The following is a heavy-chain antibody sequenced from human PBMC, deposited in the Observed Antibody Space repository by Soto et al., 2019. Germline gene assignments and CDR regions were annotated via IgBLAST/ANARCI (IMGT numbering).Heavy chain of an antibody. Sequence: GASVKVSYKASGGTFSSYAISWVRQAPGQGLEWMGGIIPIFGTANYAQKFQGRVTITADESTSTAYMELSSLRSEDTAVYYCARIPSGFYYFDYWGQGTLVTVSS. J-gene: IGHJ4*02. V-gene: IGHV1-69*13. CDR2: IIPIFGTA. CDR1: GGTFSSYA. D-gene: IGHD3-22*01. CDR3: ARIPSGFYYFDY.